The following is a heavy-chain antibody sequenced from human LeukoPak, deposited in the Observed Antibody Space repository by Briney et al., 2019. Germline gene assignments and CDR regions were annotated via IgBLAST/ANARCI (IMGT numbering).Heavy chain of an antibody. V-gene: IGHV3-21*01. J-gene: IGHJ6*03. CDR1: VFAFSSSS. CDR2: ISASTSYI. Sequence: GGSLRLSCAPSVFAFSSSSMNWVRQAPGKGLEWVSSISASTSYIYYADSVKGRFTISRDNAKNSLYRQMNSLRAEDTAVYFCASHQNYYYYMDVWGKGTTVTVSS. CDR3: ASHQNYYYYMDV. D-gene: IGHD2-2*01.